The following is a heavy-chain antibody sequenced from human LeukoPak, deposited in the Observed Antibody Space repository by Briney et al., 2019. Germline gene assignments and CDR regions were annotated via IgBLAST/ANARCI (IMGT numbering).Heavy chain of an antibody. Sequence: ASVRVSCKASGYTFTSHGISWVRQAPGQGLEWMGWISAYNGNTNYAQNLQGRVTMTTDTSTNTAYMELRSLRSDDTAVYYYARAPYCTSTSCYAGYYYYYYMDVWGKGTTVTVSS. CDR1: GYTFTSHG. J-gene: IGHJ6*03. CDR2: ISAYNGNT. V-gene: IGHV1-18*01. D-gene: IGHD2-2*01. CDR3: ARAPYCTSTSCYAGYYYYYYMDV.